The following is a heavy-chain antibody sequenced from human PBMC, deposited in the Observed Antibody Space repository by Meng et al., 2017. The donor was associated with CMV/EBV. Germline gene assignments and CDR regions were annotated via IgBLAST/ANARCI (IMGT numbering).Heavy chain of an antibody. Sequence: SETLSLTCAVYGGSFSGYYWSWIRQPPGKGLEWIGEINHSGSTNYNPSLKSRVTISVDPSKNQFSLKLSSVTAADTAVYYCARVCYYDSSGYYYEGAYYFDYWGQGTLVTVSS. V-gene: IGHV4-34*01. CDR2: INHSGST. J-gene: IGHJ4*02. CDR1: GGSFSGYY. CDR3: ARVCYYDSSGYYYEGAYYFDY. D-gene: IGHD3-22*01.